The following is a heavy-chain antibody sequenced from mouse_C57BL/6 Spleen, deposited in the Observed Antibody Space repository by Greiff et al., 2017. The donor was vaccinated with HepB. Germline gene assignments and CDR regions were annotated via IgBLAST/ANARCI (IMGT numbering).Heavy chain of an antibody. D-gene: IGHD2-5*01. Sequence: VQLQQSGPELVKPGASVKISCKASGYAFSSSWMNWVKQRPGKGLEWIGRIYPGDGDTNYNGKFKGKATLTADKSSSTAYMLLSSLTSEDSAVYFCTRFYSNYPYYYAMDYWGQGTSVTVSS. CDR3: TRFYSNYPYYYAMDY. J-gene: IGHJ4*01. V-gene: IGHV1-82*01. CDR1: GYAFSSSW. CDR2: IYPGDGDT.